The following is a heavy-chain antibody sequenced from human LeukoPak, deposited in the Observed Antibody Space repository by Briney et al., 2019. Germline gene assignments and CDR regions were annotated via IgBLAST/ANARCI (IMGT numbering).Heavy chain of an antibody. Sequence: SETLSLTCAVYGGSFSGYYWSWIRQPPGKGLEWIGYIYYSGSTYYNPSLKSRVTISVDTSKNQFSLKLSSVTAADTAVYYCASEGYYYDSSGQSSYYFDYWGQGTLVTVSS. CDR3: ASEGYYYDSSGQSSYYFDY. CDR2: IYYSGST. J-gene: IGHJ4*02. D-gene: IGHD3-22*01. CDR1: GGSFSGYY. V-gene: IGHV4-34*09.